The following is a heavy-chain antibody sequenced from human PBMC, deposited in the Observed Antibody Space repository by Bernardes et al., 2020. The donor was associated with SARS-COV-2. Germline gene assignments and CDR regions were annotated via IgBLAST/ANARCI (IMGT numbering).Heavy chain of an antibody. D-gene: IGHD1-26*01. CDR1: GFTFSSYG. Sequence: GGSLRLSCAASGFTFSSYGMHWVRQAPGKGLEWVAVISYDGSNKYYADSVKGRFTISRDNAENSLYLQMNSLRAEDTAVYYCARGSGSYPYWGQGTLVTVSS. J-gene: IGHJ4*02. CDR3: ARGSGSYPY. CDR2: ISYDGSNK. V-gene: IGHV3-30*03.